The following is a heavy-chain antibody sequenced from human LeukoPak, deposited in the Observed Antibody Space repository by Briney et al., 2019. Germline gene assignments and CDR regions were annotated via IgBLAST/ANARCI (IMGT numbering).Heavy chain of an antibody. CDR2: IYYSGST. Sequence: SETLSLTCTVSGGSISSYYWSWIRQPPGKGLEWIGYIYYSGSTSYNPSLKSRVTISVDTSKNQFSLKLSSVTAADTAVYYCARDLGGYVLLYYWGQGTLVTVSS. CDR3: ARDLGGYVLLYY. D-gene: IGHD5-12*01. CDR1: GGSISSYY. J-gene: IGHJ4*02. V-gene: IGHV4-59*01.